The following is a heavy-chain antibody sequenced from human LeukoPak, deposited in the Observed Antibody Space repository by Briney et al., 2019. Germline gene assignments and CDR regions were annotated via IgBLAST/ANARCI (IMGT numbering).Heavy chain of an antibody. Sequence: GGSLRLSCAASGFTFSSYWMSWVRQAPGKGLEWVANIKQDGSEKYYVDSVKGRFTISKDNAKNSLYLQMNSLRAEDTAVYYCARDLELLWFGVFDYWGQGTLVTVSS. CDR1: GFTFSSYW. V-gene: IGHV3-7*01. D-gene: IGHD3-10*01. J-gene: IGHJ4*02. CDR2: IKQDGSEK. CDR3: ARDLELLWFGVFDY.